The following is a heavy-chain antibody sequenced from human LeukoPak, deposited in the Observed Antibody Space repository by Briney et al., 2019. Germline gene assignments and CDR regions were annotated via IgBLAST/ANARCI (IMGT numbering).Heavy chain of an antibody. CDR3: ARELVLGYCSGGSCYQ. D-gene: IGHD2-15*01. Sequence: GGSLRLSCAASGFTFSSYSMNWVRQAPGKGLEWVSSISSSSSYIYYADSVKGRFTISRDNAKNSLYLQMNSLRAEDTAVYYCARELVLGYCSGGSCYQWGQGTLVTVSS. V-gene: IGHV3-21*01. CDR2: ISSSSSYI. CDR1: GFTFSSYS. J-gene: IGHJ4*02.